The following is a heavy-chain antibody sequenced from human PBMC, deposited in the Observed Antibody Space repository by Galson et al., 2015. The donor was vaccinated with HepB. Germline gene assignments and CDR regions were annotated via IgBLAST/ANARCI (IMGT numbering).Heavy chain of an antibody. V-gene: IGHV3-74*01. CDR2: ITSDGSSP. Sequence: SLRLSCAVSGFTFRNYHMFWLRQAPGKGLVWVSRITSDGSSPSYADSVMGRFTISRDNAKNTVYLQMNSLRAEDTAVYFCGSERDWWSINYWGQGTLVTVSS. D-gene: IGHD2-15*01. CDR3: GSERDWWSINY. J-gene: IGHJ4*02. CDR1: GFTFRNYH.